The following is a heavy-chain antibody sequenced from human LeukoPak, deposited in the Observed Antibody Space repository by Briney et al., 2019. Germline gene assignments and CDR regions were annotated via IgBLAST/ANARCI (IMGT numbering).Heavy chain of an antibody. D-gene: IGHD3-10*01. CDR1: GGSLSGYY. Sequence: SETLSLTCVVYGGSLSGYYWNWIRQPPGKGLEWIGEINQSGSTNYNPSLKSRVTISVDTSKNQFFLSLNSVTAADTAAYYCARGVFGRFDPWGQGTLVTVSS. J-gene: IGHJ5*02. CDR2: INQSGST. CDR3: ARGVFGRFDP. V-gene: IGHV4-34*01.